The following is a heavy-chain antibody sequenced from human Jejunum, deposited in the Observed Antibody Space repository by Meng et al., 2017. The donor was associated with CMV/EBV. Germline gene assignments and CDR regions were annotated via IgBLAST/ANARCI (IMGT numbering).Heavy chain of an antibody. D-gene: IGHD3-10*01. Sequence: FSNYDIHWVRQAPGKGLEWVAVISYHGENIYYEDSVRGRFTISRDNSKNTLYLQINSLRAEDTAMYYCARDRRGGGGIIIDAFDIWGQGTLVTVSS. CDR1: FSNYD. J-gene: IGHJ3*02. V-gene: IGHV3-30*03. CDR2: ISYHGENI. CDR3: ARDRRGGGGIIIDAFDI.